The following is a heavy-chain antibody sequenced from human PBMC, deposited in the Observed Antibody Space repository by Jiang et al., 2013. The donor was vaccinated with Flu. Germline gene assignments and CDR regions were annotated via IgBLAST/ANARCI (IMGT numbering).Heavy chain of an antibody. D-gene: IGHD2-2*01. J-gene: IGHJ5*02. CDR2: INAGNGNT. Sequence: GAEVKKPGASVKVSCKVSGYTFTNYAIHWVRRAPGQNLQWMGRINAGNGNTKYSQRFQGRVAITRDTSASTAYMELSSLGSEDTAVYYCARGIVVEPSANWFDPWGQGTLVTVSS. CDR1: GYTFTNYA. V-gene: IGHV1-3*01. CDR3: ARGIVVEPSANWFDP.